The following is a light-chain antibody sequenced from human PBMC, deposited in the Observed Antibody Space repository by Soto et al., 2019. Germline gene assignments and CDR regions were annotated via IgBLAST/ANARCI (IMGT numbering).Light chain of an antibody. CDR2: DVA. CDR1: SSDVGGSNF. V-gene: IGLV2-14*03. Sequence: QSVLTQPASVSASPGQSITISCTGTSSDVGGSNFVSWYQQHPGKPPKLIIYDVATRPSGVSNRFSGSKSGSTASLIISRLQTEDEADYYCVSCTSSTTDVFGSGTKVTVL. CDR3: VSCTSSTTDV. J-gene: IGLJ1*01.